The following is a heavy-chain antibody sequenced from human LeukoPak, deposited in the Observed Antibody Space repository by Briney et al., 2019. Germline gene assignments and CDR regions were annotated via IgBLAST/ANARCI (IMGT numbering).Heavy chain of an antibody. D-gene: IGHD5-12*01. J-gene: IGHJ1*01. CDR1: GFSFSRYG. CDR3: AKEEVWAGLQYFQH. Sequence: QPGRSLRLSWVASGFSFSRYGMHWVSQAARKGLEWVGVSWYVGSHTYYADSVTGRLTIRRDHSKNTPWLQVTRLRAERTGVYDCAKEEVWAGLQYFQHWGQGTLVTVSS. V-gene: IGHV3-33*06. CDR2: SWYVGSHT.